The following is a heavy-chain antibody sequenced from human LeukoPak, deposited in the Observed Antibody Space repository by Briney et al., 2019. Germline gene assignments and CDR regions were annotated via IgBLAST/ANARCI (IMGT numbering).Heavy chain of an antibody. CDR1: GGSFSDNF. CDR3: ARITIFGVVTDDAFDI. V-gene: IGHV4-34*01. J-gene: IGHJ3*02. CDR2: INHGGST. Sequence: SETLSLTCAVYGGSFSDNFWSWIRQPPGKGLEWIGEINHGGSTNYNPSLKSRVTISVDTSKNQFSLKLSSVTAADTAVYYRARITIFGVVTDDAFDIWGQGTMVTISS. D-gene: IGHD3-3*01.